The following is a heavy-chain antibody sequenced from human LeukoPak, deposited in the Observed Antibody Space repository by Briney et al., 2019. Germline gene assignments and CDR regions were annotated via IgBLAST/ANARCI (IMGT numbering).Heavy chain of an antibody. V-gene: IGHV3-13*05. CDR2: IGTAGDP. CDR3: VRDRSEGWFDP. Sequence: PGGSLRLSCAASGFTFSSYDMHWVRQVIGKGLEWVSAIGTAGDPYYPGSVKGRFTVSRENAKNSLYLQMNSLKTGDTAVYYCVRDRSEGWFDPWGQGTLVTVSS. J-gene: IGHJ5*02. CDR1: GFTFSSYD.